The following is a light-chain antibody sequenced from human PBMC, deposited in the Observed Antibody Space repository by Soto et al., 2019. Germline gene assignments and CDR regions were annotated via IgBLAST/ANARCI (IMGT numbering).Light chain of an antibody. CDR2: YAS. CDR1: QGVRDD. V-gene: IGKV1-17*02. J-gene: IGKJ1*01. CDR3: RQHYSNPPWT. Sequence: DIQMTQSPSSLSASVGDRVTITCRASQGVRDDLKGYQQKPGKAPKRLIYYASTLQSGVTSGFSGSGSETEFTITISDRQPEDFATYYCRQHYSNPPWTFGQGTKVEIK.